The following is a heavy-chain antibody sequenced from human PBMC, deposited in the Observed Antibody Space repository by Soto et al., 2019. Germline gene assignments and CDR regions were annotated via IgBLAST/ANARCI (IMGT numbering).Heavy chain of an antibody. CDR3: ARGRSSGWYTIHPFDY. V-gene: IGHV4-39*07. J-gene: IGHJ4*02. CDR1: GGSISSSSYH. D-gene: IGHD6-19*01. Sequence: SETLSLTCTVSGGSISSSSYHWGWIRQPPGKGLEWIGDIYHSGSTYYNPSLKSRVTISVDTSKNQFSLKLSSVTAADTAVYYCARGRSSGWYTIHPFDYWGQGTLVTVSS. CDR2: IYHSGST.